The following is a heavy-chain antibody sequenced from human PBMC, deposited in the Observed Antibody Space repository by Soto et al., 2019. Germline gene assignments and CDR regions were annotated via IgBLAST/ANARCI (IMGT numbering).Heavy chain of an antibody. D-gene: IGHD3-22*01. CDR1: GFTVNSHV. J-gene: IGHJ6*02. CDR3: TRSRGFGGMDV. CDR2: ISGSGDGT. Sequence: EVQLLESGGGVGQRGGSLRLSCAASGFTVNSHVMSWVRQAPGKGLEWVSSISGSGDGTYYGDSVKGRFTISRDSSSSTVYLEMKTLRGEDTAVYFCTRSRGFGGMDVWGHGATGTVSS. V-gene: IGHV3-23*01.